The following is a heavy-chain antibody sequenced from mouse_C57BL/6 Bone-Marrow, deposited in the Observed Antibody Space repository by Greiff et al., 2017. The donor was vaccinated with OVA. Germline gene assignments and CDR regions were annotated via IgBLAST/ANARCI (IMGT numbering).Heavy chain of an antibody. CDR1: GFTFSSYA. CDR2: ISDGGSYT. CDR3: ARGDYDYDGSWFAY. V-gene: IGHV5-4*01. Sequence: EVQGVASGGGLVKPGGSLKLSCAASGFTFSSYAMSWVRQTPEKRLEWVATISDGGSYTYYPDNVKGRFTISRDNAKNNLYLQMSHLKSEDTAMYYCARGDYDYDGSWFAYWGQGTLVTVSA. J-gene: IGHJ3*01. D-gene: IGHD2-4*01.